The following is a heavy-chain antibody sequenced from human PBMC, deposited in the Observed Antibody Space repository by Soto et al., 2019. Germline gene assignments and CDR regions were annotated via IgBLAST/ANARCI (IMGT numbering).Heavy chain of an antibody. V-gene: IGHV5-51*01. CDR2: IYPGDSDT. CDR3: VRDGSSGWHFDS. CDR1: GYSFTSYW. J-gene: IGHJ4*02. D-gene: IGHD6-19*01. Sequence: GESLKISCKGSGYSFTSYWIGWVRQMPGKGLEWMGIIYPGDSDTRYSPSFQGQVTISADKSITTAYLQWNSLRAEDTAVYYCVRDGSSGWHFDSWGQGTLVTVSS.